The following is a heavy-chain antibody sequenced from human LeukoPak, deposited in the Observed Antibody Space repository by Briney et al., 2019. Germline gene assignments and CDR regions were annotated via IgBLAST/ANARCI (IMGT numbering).Heavy chain of an antibody. V-gene: IGHV4-61*02. CDR3: AKSGCSSSSCPGFL. CDR1: GGSISGGYNY. CDR2: IYTSGTT. J-gene: IGHJ4*02. D-gene: IGHD2-2*01. Sequence: SETLSLTCTVSGGSISGGYNYWSWIRQPAGKGLEWIGRIYTSGTTNYNPSLKSRVTISQDTSNNQFSLKLRSVTAADTAVYYCAKSGCSSSSCPGFLWGQGTLVTVSS.